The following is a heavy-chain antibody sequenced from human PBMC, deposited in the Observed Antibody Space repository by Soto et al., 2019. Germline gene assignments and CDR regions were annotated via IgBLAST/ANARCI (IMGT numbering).Heavy chain of an antibody. D-gene: IGHD3-16*01. Sequence: EVQLLESGGGLIQPGGSLRLSCEASGFTFKDYAMTGVRQAPGTGLEWVSGISGSGGTAFYAESVKDRFTISRDNSKNTMYLQMNSLRGDDTAVYYCAKSKGGTGTWPEAWGQGTLVTVSS. CDR2: ISGSGGTA. CDR1: GFTFKDYA. V-gene: IGHV3-23*01. J-gene: IGHJ5*02. CDR3: AKSKGGTGTWPEA.